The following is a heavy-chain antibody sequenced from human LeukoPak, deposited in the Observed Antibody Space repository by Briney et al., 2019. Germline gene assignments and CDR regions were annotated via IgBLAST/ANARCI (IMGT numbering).Heavy chain of an antibody. CDR2: ITPMFDTI. CDR1: GYTFTSYG. V-gene: IGHV1-69*13. J-gene: IGHJ4*02. CDR3: ARDRGSGWHYFDS. D-gene: IGHD6-19*01. Sequence: SVKVSYKASGYTFTSYGISWVRQAPGQGLEWMGEITPMFDTIDYAQHLQGRVTITSNELTTTVYMELSSLRYEDTAVYFCARDRGSGWHYFDSWGQGTLVTVSS.